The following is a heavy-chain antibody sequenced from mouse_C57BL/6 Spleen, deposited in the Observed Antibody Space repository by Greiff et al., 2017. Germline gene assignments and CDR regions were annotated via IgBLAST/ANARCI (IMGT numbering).Heavy chain of an antibody. CDR2: IYPGSGNT. CDR3: ARGDYDYYYAMDY. Sequence: QVQLKQSGAELVRPGASVTLSCKASGYTFTDYYINWVKQRPGQGLEWIARIYPGSGNTYYNEKFKGKATLTAEKSSSTAYMQLSSRTSEDSAVYFCARGDYDYYYAMDYWGQGTSVTVSS. D-gene: IGHD2-4*01. CDR1: GYTFTDYY. J-gene: IGHJ4*01. V-gene: IGHV1-76*01.